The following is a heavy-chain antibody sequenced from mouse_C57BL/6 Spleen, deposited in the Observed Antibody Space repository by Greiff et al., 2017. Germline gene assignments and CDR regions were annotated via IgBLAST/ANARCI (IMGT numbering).Heavy chain of an antibody. Sequence: VQLQESGAELVRPGASVKLSCKASGYTFTDYYINWVKQRPGQGLEWIARIYPGSGNTYYNEKFKGKATLTAEKSSSTAYMQLSSLTSEDSAVYFCARGDWPFAYWGQGTLVTVSA. CDR2: IYPGSGNT. CDR3: ARGDWPFAY. CDR1: GYTFTDYY. J-gene: IGHJ3*01. V-gene: IGHV1-76*01. D-gene: IGHD3-3*01.